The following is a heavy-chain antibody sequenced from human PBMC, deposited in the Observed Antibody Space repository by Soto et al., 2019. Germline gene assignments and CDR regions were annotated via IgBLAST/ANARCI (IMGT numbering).Heavy chain of an antibody. D-gene: IGHD4-17*01. V-gene: IGHV3-23*01. Sequence: EVQLLESGGGLVQPGGSLRLSCAASGFTFSSYAMSWVRQAPGKGLEWVLAISGSGGSTYYADSVKGRFTISRDNSKNTLYLQMNSLRAEDTAVYYCAKHPTVTPTPWVDYWGQGTLVTVSS. J-gene: IGHJ4*02. CDR1: GFTFSSYA. CDR2: ISGSGGST. CDR3: AKHPTVTPTPWVDY.